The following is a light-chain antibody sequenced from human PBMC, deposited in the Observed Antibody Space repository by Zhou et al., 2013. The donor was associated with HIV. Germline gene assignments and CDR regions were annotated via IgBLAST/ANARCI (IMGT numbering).Light chain of an antibody. CDR1: QTISSNY. Sequence: EIVLTQSPGTLSLSPGEGATLSCRASQTISSNYLAWYQQKAGQAPRLLIYGASSRATGIPDRFSGGGSGTDFTLTISRLEPEDFAVYYCQQYGSSPPNTFGQGTKLEIK. V-gene: IGKV3-20*01. CDR2: GAS. J-gene: IGKJ2*01. CDR3: QQYGSSPPNT.